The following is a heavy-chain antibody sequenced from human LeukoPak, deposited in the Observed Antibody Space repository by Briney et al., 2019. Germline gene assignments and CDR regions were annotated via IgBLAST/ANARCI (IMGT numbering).Heavy chain of an antibody. V-gene: IGHV4-34*01. D-gene: IGHD1-26*01. CDR2: INHSGST. CDR1: GGSFSGYY. CDR3: ARRVGATYFDY. Sequence: SETLSLTCAVYGGSFSGYYWSWIRQPPGKGLEWIGEINHSGSTNYNPSLKRRVTISVDTPKNQFSLKLSSVTAADTAVYYCARRVGATYFDYWGQGTLVTVSS. J-gene: IGHJ4*02.